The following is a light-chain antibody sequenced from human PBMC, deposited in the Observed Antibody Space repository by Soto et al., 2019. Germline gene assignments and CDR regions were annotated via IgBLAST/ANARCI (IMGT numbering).Light chain of an antibody. Sequence: QSALTQPASVSGSPGQSITISCTGTSSDVGGYNHVSWFQQHPGKAPKLMIYEVTNRPSGVSNRFSGSKSGNTASLSISGLQAEDEADYFCSSYTSRTTWVFGGGTQLTVL. CDR1: SSDVGGYNH. CDR3: SSYTSRTTWV. J-gene: IGLJ3*02. CDR2: EVT. V-gene: IGLV2-14*01.